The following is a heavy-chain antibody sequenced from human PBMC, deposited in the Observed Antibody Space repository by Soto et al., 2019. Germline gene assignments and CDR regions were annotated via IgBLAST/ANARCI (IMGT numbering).Heavy chain of an antibody. J-gene: IGHJ4*02. CDR2: INPNSDGT. D-gene: IGHD5-12*01. CDR3: AREVVEMATIYDY. Sequence: QVQLVQSGAEVKKPGASVKVSCKASGYTFTGYYMHWVRQAPGQGLEWMGWINPNSDGTNYAQKFQGRVTMTRDTSSSTAYMELSRLRSDDTAVYYCAREVVEMATIYDYWGQGTLVTVSS. V-gene: IGHV1-2*02. CDR1: GYTFTGYY.